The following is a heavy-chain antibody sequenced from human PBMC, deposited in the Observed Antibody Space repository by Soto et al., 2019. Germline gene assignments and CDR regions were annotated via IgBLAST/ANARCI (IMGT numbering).Heavy chain of an antibody. CDR2: MNPISGAT. Sequence: QVQLVQSGAEVEQSGASVKVSCKASGYDFTAYDINWVRQASGQGLEWMGWMNPISGATGSARRFQGRVSMTRNTATATAYLELTSLRSDDSAVYYCGRGPSPRAPAGGTPYYYAMDVWGQGTTVTVSS. J-gene: IGHJ6*02. V-gene: IGHV1-8*02. D-gene: IGHD6-13*01. CDR1: GYDFTAYD. CDR3: GRGPSPRAPAGGTPYYYAMDV.